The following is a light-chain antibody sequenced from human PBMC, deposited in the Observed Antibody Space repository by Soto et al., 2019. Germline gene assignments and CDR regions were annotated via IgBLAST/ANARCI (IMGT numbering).Light chain of an antibody. J-gene: IGKJ4*01. CDR2: GAS. V-gene: IGKV1-9*01. CDR3: QQLDSYPVT. CDR1: QGIVSY. Sequence: TQLTQSPSSMSSSVGDRVTVTCRASQGIVSYLAWYRQEPGKAPELLIYGASTLQSGVPSRFSGSGYGTDFTLTISNLRPEDFATYYCQQLDSYPVTFGGGTKVDIK.